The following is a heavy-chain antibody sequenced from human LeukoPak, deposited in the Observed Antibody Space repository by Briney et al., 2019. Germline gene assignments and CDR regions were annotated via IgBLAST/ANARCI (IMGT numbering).Heavy chain of an antibody. CDR1: GFTFSSSG. V-gene: IGHV3-30*03. D-gene: IGHD3-10*01. CDR2: ITYDGYYK. CDR3: ARDLSPVVRASPMGY. Sequence: PGRSLRLSCAASGFTFSSSGMHWVRQAPGKGLEWVALITYDGYYKYYSDSVKGRFTISSDTSKNTLYLQMNSLRAEDTAVYYCARDLSPVVRASPMGYWGQGTLVTVSS. J-gene: IGHJ4*02.